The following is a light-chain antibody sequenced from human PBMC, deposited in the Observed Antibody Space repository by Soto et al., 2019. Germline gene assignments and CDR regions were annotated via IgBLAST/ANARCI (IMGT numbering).Light chain of an antibody. J-gene: IGLJ2*01. CDR3: GTWDSSLGAGV. V-gene: IGLV1-51*01. CDR2: DND. Sequence: QSVLTQPPSVSAAPGQKVTISCSGGGSNIGNNYVSWYQQFPGTAPKLLIYDNDKRPSGIPDRFSGSKSGTSATLGITGLQTGDEADYYCGTWDSSLGAGVFGGGTKLTVL. CDR1: GSNIGNNY.